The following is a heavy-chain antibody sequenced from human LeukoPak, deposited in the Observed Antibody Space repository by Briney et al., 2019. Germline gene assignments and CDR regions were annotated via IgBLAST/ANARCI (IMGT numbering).Heavy chain of an antibody. D-gene: IGHD3-22*01. CDR1: GFTFSSYA. CDR2: ISGSGGST. V-gene: IGHV3-23*01. Sequence: GGSLRLSCAASGFTFSSYAMSWVRQAPGKGLEWVSAISGSGGSTYYADSVKGRFTISRDNSKNTLYLQMSSLRAEDTVVYYCAKSGDSSGYYYFDYWGQGTLVTVSS. CDR3: AKSGDSSGYYYFDY. J-gene: IGHJ4*02.